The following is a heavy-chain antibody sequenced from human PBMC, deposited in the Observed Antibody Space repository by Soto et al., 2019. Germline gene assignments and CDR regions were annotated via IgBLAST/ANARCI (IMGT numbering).Heavy chain of an antibody. V-gene: IGHV3-7*01. J-gene: IGHJ4*01. Sequence: LRLSCAAPGFSFSSYWMSWVRQASGKGLEWVANIKQDGSEKYYVDSVKGRFTLSRDNAKNSLQLQMSSLRDEDTAIYFCARVAYGNGWIFDYWGQGTPVTVSS. CDR2: IKQDGSEK. CDR3: ARVAYGNGWIFDY. D-gene: IGHD6-19*01. CDR1: GFSFSSYW.